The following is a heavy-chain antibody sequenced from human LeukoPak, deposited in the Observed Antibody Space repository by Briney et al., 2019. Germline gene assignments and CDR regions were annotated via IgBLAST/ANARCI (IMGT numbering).Heavy chain of an antibody. D-gene: IGHD3-10*01. Sequence: GGSLTLSCAASGFTFSSYWMTWVRQAPGKGLEWVANIKQDASEKYYVDSVKGRFTISRDNAKNLLYLQMNSLRVQDTALYYCARRENYGSGTQEYWGQGTLVTVSS. CDR1: GFTFSSYW. CDR2: IKQDASEK. J-gene: IGHJ4*02. V-gene: IGHV3-7*03. CDR3: ARRENYGSGTQEY.